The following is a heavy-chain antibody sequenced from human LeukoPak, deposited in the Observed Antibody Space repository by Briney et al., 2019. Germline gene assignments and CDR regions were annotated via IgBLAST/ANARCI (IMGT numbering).Heavy chain of an antibody. V-gene: IGHV4-31*11. J-gene: IGHJ4*02. CDR1: GDSISLGGHY. Sequence: SETLSLTCDVSGDSISLGGHYWGWIRQLPGRGLERIGYIYYSGKIFYNPSLQSRVSISEDKSKNQFSLRLSSMTAADTAMYYCARHGSRVLDYWGPGTLVTVSS. CDR3: ARHGSRVLDY. D-gene: IGHD1-26*01. CDR2: IYYSGKI.